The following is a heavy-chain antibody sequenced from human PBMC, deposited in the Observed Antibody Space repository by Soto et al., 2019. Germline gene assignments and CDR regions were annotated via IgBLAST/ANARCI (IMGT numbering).Heavy chain of an antibody. V-gene: IGHV4-61*01. CDR1: GGSVSSGRYQ. Sequence: SETLSLTCTVSGGSVSSGRYQWSWIRQSPGKGLEWIGYIYYTGTTNYNPSLKSRVTISVDTSKNQFSLKLSSVTAADTAVYYCARDADYGDYIDYWGQGTLVTVSS. CDR2: IYYTGTT. J-gene: IGHJ4*02. D-gene: IGHD4-17*01. CDR3: ARDADYGDYIDY.